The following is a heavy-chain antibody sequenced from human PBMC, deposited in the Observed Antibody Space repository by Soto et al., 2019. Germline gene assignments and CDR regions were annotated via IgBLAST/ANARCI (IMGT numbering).Heavy chain of an antibody. D-gene: IGHD1-26*01. CDR3: ARDLWSYSYDWGYYFDY. V-gene: IGHV3-30-3*01. CDR2: ISYDGSNK. CDR1: GFTFSSYA. J-gene: IGHJ4*02. Sequence: GGSLRLSCAASGFTFSSYAMHWVRQAPGKGLEWVAVISYDGSNKYYADSVKGRFTISRDNSKNTLYLQMNSLRAEDTAVYYCARDLWSYSYDWGYYFDYWGQGTLVTVSS.